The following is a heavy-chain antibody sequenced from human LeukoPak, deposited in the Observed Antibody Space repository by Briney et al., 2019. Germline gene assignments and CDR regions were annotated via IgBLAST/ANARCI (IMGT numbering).Heavy chain of an antibody. J-gene: IGHJ4*02. V-gene: IGHV4-39*01. CDR1: GGSISSSTYY. D-gene: IGHD2/OR15-2a*01. Sequence: SSETLSLTCTVSGGSISSSTYYWDWIRQPPGKGLEWIATISSSGTTYYKPSLRSRVTISVDTSKNQFSLKLNSATAADTAVYYCARRLSTRSYYLDDWGQGTLVTVSS. CDR3: ARRLSTRSYYLDD. CDR2: ISSSGTT.